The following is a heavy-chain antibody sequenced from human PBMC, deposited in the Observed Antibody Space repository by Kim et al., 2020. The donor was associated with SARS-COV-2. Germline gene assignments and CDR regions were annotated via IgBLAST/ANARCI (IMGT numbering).Heavy chain of an antibody. V-gene: IGHV4-39*01. CDR3: ARRGPYCSGGSCYIRRYYYYGMDV. CDR2: IYYSGST. J-gene: IGHJ6*02. CDR1: GGSISSSSYY. Sequence: SETLSLTCTVSGGSISSSSYYWGWIRQPPGKGLEWIGSIYYSGSTYYNPSLKSRVTISVDTSKNQFSLKLSSVTAADTAVYYCARRGPYCSGGSCYIRRYYYYGMDVWGQGTTVTVSS. D-gene: IGHD2-15*01.